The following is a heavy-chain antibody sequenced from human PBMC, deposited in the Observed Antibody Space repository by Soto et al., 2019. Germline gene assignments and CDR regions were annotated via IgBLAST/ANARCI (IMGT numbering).Heavy chain of an antibody. D-gene: IGHD5-18*01. CDR3: ARGLGYSNVIGY. V-gene: IGHV4-34*01. Sequence: QVQLQQWGAGLLKPSETLSLTCAVYGGSFSGYYWSWIRQPPGKGLEWIGEINHSGSTNYNPALKSLGTISVDTSKNQCSLKLSSVTAADTAVYYCARGLGYSNVIGYWGQGTLVTVSS. CDR1: GGSFSGYY. CDR2: INHSGST. J-gene: IGHJ4*02.